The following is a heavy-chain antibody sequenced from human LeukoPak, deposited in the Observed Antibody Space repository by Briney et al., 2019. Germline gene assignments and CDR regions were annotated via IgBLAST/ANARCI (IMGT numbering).Heavy chain of an antibody. J-gene: IGHJ6*04. CDR2: ISYDGSNK. Sequence: GGSLRLSCAASGLTFSSYAMHWVRQAPGKGLEWVAVISYDGSNKYYADSVKGRFTISRDNSKNTLYLQMNSLRAEDTAVYYCARDLSSTSRGLGDYYYYGMDVWGKGTTVTVSS. V-gene: IGHV3-30*04. D-gene: IGHD2-2*01. CDR1: GLTFSSYA. CDR3: ARDLSSTSRGLGDYYYYGMDV.